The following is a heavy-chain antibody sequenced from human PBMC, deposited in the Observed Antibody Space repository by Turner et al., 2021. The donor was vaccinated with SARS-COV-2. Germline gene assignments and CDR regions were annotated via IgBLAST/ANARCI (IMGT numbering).Heavy chain of an antibody. J-gene: IGHJ4*02. CDR1: GGFLISYY. CDR2: MYASGST. D-gene: IGHD6-13*01. CDR3: ARFTPAGGNDY. V-gene: IGHV4-59*01. Sequence: QVHLQESGPGLVMPSETLSLTCTVSGGFLISYYWSWIRQPPGKGLEWIAYMYASGSTFYNTSLKSRGTISGDASKNQLSLRGTSVTAADTAVYYCARFTPAGGNDYWGQGTLVTVSS.